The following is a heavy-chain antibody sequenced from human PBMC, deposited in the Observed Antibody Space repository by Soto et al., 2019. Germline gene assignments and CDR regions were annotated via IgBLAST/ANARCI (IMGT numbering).Heavy chain of an antibody. V-gene: IGHV3-23*01. J-gene: IGHJ4*02. CDR1: GFIFSNYA. CDR3: AKDGHPLGFLEWLSSFDY. CDR2: ISGSGGST. D-gene: IGHD3-3*01. Sequence: GGSLRLSCVASGFIFSNYAISWLRQGPGKGLEWVSAISGSGGSTYYADSVKGRFTISRDNSKNTLYLQMNSLRAEDTAVYYCAKDGHPLGFLEWLSSFDYWGQGTLVTVSS.